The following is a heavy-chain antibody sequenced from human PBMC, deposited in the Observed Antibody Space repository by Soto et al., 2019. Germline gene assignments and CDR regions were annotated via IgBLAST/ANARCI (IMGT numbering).Heavy chain of an antibody. CDR3: ATLSGYYFDY. J-gene: IGHJ4*02. CDR1: GGSISSYY. Sequence: SETLFLTCTVSGGSISSYYWSWIRQPPGKGLEWIGYIYYSGSTNYNPSLKSRVTISVDTSKNQFSLKLSSVTAADTAVYYCATLSGYYFDYWGQGTLVTVSS. CDR2: IYYSGST. V-gene: IGHV4-59*08.